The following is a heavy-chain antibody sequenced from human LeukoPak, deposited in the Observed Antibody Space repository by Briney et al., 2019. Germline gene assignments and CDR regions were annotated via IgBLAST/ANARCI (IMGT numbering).Heavy chain of an antibody. CDR2: IYSDGTT. CDR1: GFTVSTNY. CDR3: TRDLRKHGVFDI. Sequence: GGSLRLSCAASGFTVSTNYMTWVRQAPGKGLEWVSEIYSDGTTYYAASVKGRFSISRDNSKNTVYLEMNSLRGEDTAIYYCTRDLRKHGVFDIWGQGTMVTVSS. J-gene: IGHJ3*02. V-gene: IGHV3-53*01.